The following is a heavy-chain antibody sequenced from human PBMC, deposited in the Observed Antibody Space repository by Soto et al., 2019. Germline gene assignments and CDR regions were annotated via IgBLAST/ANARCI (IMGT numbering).Heavy chain of an antibody. J-gene: IGHJ5*02. CDR3: ARAPAAIASWFDP. D-gene: IGHD2-2*01. Sequence: ASVKVSCKASGYTFTGYYMHWVRQAPGQGLEWMGWINPNSGGTNYAQKFQGRVTMTRDTSISTAYMELSRLRSDDTAVYYCARAPAAIASWFDPWGQRTLVTVSS. CDR2: INPNSGGT. CDR1: GYTFTGYY. V-gene: IGHV1-2*02.